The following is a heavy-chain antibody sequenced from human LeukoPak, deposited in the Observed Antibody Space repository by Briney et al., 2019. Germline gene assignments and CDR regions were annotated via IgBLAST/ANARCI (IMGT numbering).Heavy chain of an antibody. V-gene: IGHV4-59*01. J-gene: IGHJ4*02. CDR3: ASSYRGGDCYPYFGY. CDR2: IYYSGST. D-gene: IGHD2-21*02. Sequence: PSETLSLTCTVSGGSISSYYWSWIRQPPGKGLEWIGYIYYSGSTNYNPSLKSRVTISVDTSKNQFSLKLSSVTAADTAVYYCASSYRGGDCYPYFGYWGQGTLVTVSS. CDR1: GGSISSYY.